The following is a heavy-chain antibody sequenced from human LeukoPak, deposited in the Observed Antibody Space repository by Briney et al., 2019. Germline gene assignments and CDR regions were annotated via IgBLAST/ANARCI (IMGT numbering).Heavy chain of an antibody. CDR2: IYSSGST. CDR1: GASISAFH. Sequence: SETLSLTCTVSGASISAFHWTWFRQPAGKALEWIGLIYSSGSTLFNPSLKSRVAMSLDLTKNQLSLRLTSLTAADTAMYYCARKDGDYWGQGTLVTVSS. J-gene: IGHJ4*02. CDR3: ARKDGDY. V-gene: IGHV4-4*07.